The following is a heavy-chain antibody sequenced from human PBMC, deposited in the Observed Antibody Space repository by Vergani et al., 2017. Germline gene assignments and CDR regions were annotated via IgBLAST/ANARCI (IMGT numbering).Heavy chain of an antibody. D-gene: IGHD6-19*01. CDR1: GFTFSSYG. J-gene: IGHJ6*03. Sequence: QVQLVESGGGVVQPGRSLRLSCAASGFTFSSYGMHWVRQAPGKGLEWVAVISYDGSNKYYADSVKGRFTISKDNSKNTLYLQMNSLRAEDTAVYYCARDRGEQWLAPSNMDVWGKGTTVTVSS. V-gene: IGHV3-30*03. CDR2: ISYDGSNK. CDR3: ARDRGEQWLAPSNMDV.